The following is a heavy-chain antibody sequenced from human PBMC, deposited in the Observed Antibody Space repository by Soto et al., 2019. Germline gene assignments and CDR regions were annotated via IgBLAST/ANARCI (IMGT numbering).Heavy chain of an antibody. J-gene: IGHJ4*02. CDR2: INAGNGNT. D-gene: IGHD6-19*01. Sequence: ASVKVSCRASGYTFTSYAMHWVRQAPGQRLEWMGWINAGNGNTKYSQKFQGRVTITRDTSASTAYMELSSLRSEDTAVYCCARDFKYSSGWYPSVERWGQGTLVTVSS. V-gene: IGHV1-3*01. CDR1: GYTFTSYA. CDR3: ARDFKYSSGWYPSVER.